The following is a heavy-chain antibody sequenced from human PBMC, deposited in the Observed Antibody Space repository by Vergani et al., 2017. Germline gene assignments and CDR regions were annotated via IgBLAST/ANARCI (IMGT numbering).Heavy chain of an antibody. V-gene: IGHV3-74*01. CDR3: ARDGAGTIDFDY. D-gene: IGHD1-26*01. CDR1: GFTFNSYW. J-gene: IGHJ4*02. Sequence: EVQLVEAGGGVVQPGGSVRLSCVASGFTFNSYWIHWVRQGPGKGLEWVSRVGFDGSDTVYADSVKGRFTISKDSAMNTVHLQMTNVRAEDTAVYFCARDGAGTIDFDYWGPGILVTVSS. CDR2: VGFDGSDT.